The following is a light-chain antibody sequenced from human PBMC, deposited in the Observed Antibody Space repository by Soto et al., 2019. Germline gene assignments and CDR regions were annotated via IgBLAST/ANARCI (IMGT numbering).Light chain of an antibody. Sequence: QSVLTQPPSASGTPGQRVTISCSGSRSNIGSNFVFWYQQLPGTAPKALIYRNYQRPSGVPDRFSGSKFGTSASLAISGLRCEDEADYYCAAWDDSLSGVVFGGGTKLTVL. CDR2: RNY. CDR3: AAWDDSLSGVV. CDR1: RSNIGSNF. J-gene: IGLJ3*02. V-gene: IGLV1-47*01.